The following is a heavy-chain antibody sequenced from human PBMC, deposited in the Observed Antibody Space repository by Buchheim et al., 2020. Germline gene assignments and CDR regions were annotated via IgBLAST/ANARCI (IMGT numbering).Heavy chain of an antibody. Sequence: QVQLVQSGAEVKKPGASVKVSCKASGYTFTSYDINWVRQATGQGLEWMGWKNPNSGNTGYAQKFQGRVTMTRNTSISTAYMELSSLRSEDTAVYYCARLYYRGIAAAWYYYYYGMDVWGQGTT. D-gene: IGHD6-13*01. V-gene: IGHV1-8*01. CDR2: KNPNSGNT. CDR1: GYTFTSYD. CDR3: ARLYYRGIAAAWYYYYYGMDV. J-gene: IGHJ6*02.